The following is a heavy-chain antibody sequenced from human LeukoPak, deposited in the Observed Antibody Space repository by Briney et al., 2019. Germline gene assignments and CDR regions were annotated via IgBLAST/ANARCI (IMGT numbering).Heavy chain of an antibody. CDR2: MSPNSGDT. J-gene: IGHJ4*02. Sequence: ASVKVSCKASGYTFITHPMNWVRQAPGQGLEWMGWMSPNSGDTGYAQKFQDRVTMTRNTSISTAYMELSSLRSDDTAVYYCARGPPNWGYDYWGPGTLVTVSS. V-gene: IGHV1-8*02. CDR1: GYTFITHP. CDR3: ARGPPNWGYDY. D-gene: IGHD7-27*01.